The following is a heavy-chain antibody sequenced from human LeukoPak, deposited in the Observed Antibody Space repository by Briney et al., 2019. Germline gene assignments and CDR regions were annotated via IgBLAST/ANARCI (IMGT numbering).Heavy chain of an antibody. V-gene: IGHV3-48*04. D-gene: IGHD6-6*01. CDR2: ISSSSTTI. CDR3: ARIGYVSSSLDF. CDR1: GFTFSSYS. J-gene: IGHJ4*02. Sequence: PGGSLRLSCAASGFTFSSYSMNWVRQAPGKGREWVSYISSSSTTICYADSMKGRFTISRDNPKNSLYLEMDSLRADDTAVYFCARIGYVSSSLDFWGQGALVTVSS.